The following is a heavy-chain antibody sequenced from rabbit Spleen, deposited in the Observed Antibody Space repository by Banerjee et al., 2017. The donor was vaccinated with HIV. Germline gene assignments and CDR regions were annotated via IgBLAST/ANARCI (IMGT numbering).Heavy chain of an antibody. Sequence: QEQLEESGGDLVKPEGSLTLTCTASGFSFSSSYYICWVRQAPGKGPEWIGCIYPDGSGSTAYASWAKGRFTISKTSSTTVTLQMTSLTAADTATYFCARGSAAMTIVITGYYLNLWGPGTLVTVS. CDR3: ARGSAAMTIVITGYYLNL. CDR2: IYPDGSGST. V-gene: IGHV1S45*01. J-gene: IGHJ4*01. CDR1: GFSFSSSYY. D-gene: IGHD2-1*01.